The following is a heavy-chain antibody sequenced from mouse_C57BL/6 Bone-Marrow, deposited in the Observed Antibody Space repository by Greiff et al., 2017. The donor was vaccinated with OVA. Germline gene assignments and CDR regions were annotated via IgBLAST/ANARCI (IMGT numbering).Heavy chain of an antibody. Sequence: QVQLQQPGAELVKPGASVKVSCKASGYTFTSYWMHWVKQRPGQGLEWIGRIHPADSDTNYNQKFKGKATLTVDKSSSTAYLQLSSLTSEDSAVYYCAIPAVYYNGSSVCYIDVCGTRPTVTVPS. CDR1: GYTFTSYW. CDR2: IHPADSDT. D-gene: IGHD1-1*01. J-gene: IGHJ1*03. CDR3: AIPAVYYNGSSVCYIDV. V-gene: IGHV1-74*01.